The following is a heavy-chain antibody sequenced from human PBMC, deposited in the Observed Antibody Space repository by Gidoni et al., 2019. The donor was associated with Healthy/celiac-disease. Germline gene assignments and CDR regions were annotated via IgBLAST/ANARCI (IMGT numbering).Heavy chain of an antibody. V-gene: IGHV1-18*01. CDR1: GFSLTSYG. CDR2: ISAYSGNT. CDR3: EREQGSGIAAACLTFFDY. Sequence: QAQLVQSGAEVKQSGASVRVSCTACGFSLTSYGISWVRQAPGQGLEWMGWISAYSGNTNYAQELQSRVTMTTNTSTSTAYMGQRSLRSDDTAVYCCEREQGSGIAAACLTFFDYWGQGTLVTVSS. D-gene: IGHD6-13*01. J-gene: IGHJ4*02.